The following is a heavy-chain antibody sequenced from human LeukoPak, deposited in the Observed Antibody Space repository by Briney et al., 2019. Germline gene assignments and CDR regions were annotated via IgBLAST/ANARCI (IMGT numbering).Heavy chain of an antibody. V-gene: IGHV4-34*01. J-gene: IGHJ4*02. CDR1: GGSFSVYY. CDR2: TNHNGDT. CDR3: ARRPTRYEYQPLRLHQMYYLDY. D-gene: IGHD2-2*01. Sequence: PSETLSLTCAVYGGSFSVYYWSWIRQPPGKGLEWIGETNHNGDTNYNPSLKSRVTISVDTSKNQFSLKLSSVTAADTAVYYCARRPTRYEYQPLRLHQMYYLDYWGQGTLVTVSS.